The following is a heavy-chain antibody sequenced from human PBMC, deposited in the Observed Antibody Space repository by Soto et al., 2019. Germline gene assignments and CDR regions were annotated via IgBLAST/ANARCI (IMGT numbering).Heavy chain of an antibody. Sequence: PSETLSLTCTVSGGSVSSGSYYWSWIRQPPGKGLEWIGYIYYSGSTNYNPSLKSRVTISVDTSKNQFSLKLSSVTAADTAVYYCARGPGYSCSWIKLNYYYYGMDVWGQGTTVTVSS. CDR2: IYYSGST. CDR3: ARGPGYSCSWIKLNYYYYGMDV. CDR1: GGSVSSGSYY. J-gene: IGHJ6*02. D-gene: IGHD6-13*01. V-gene: IGHV4-61*01.